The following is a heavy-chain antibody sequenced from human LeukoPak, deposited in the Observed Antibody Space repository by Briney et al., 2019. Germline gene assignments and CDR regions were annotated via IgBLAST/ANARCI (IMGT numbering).Heavy chain of an antibody. CDR1: GVTVGTNS. V-gene: IGHV3-53*01. Sequence: GGSLRLSCAASGVTVGTNSMSRARQSPGKGLEWVSVIYSGGSTYNADSVNGRFTVSRDNSRNTLFLQMNNLRAEDTALYFCASAREYCGSAECYEYFRHWGQGTLVIVSS. CDR2: IYSGGST. CDR3: ASAREYCGSAECYEYFRH. J-gene: IGHJ1*01. D-gene: IGHD2-21*01.